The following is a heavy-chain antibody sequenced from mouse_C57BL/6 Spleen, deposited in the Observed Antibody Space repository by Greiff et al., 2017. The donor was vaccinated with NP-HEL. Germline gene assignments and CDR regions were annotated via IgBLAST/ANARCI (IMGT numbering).Heavy chain of an antibody. CDR3: AREGYYSNYVNYAMDY. CDR1: GFTFSSYA. J-gene: IGHJ4*01. V-gene: IGHV5-4*01. CDR2: ISDGGSYT. D-gene: IGHD2-5*01. Sequence: EVQRVESGGGLVKPGGSLKLSCAASGFTFSSYAMSWVRQTPEKRLEWVATISDGGSYTYYPDNVKGRFTISRDNAKNNLYLQMSHLKSEDTAMYYCAREGYYSNYVNYAMDYWGQGTSVTVSS.